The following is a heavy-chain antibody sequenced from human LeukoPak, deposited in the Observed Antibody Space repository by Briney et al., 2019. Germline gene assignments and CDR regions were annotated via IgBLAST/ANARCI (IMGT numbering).Heavy chain of an antibody. CDR3: ARAPITSPFYFDY. CDR1: GFAFDEHG. CDR2: INWSGGST. Sequence: GRSLRLSCTASGFAFDEHGMSWVRQVPGKGLEWVSSINWSGGSTGYADPLRGRFTISRDNAKNSLYLQMDSLRAEDTALYYCARAPITSPFYFDYWGQGTLVTVSS. V-gene: IGHV3-20*04. D-gene: IGHD2-2*01. J-gene: IGHJ4*02.